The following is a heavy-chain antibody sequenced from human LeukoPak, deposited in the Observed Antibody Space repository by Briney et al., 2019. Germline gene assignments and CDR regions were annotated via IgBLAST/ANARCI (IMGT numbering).Heavy chain of an antibody. D-gene: IGHD6-13*01. CDR1: GFTFDDYA. V-gene: IGHV3-9*01. CDR2: ITWKSGSK. CDR3: AKDASYSSPGTYFDY. Sequence: GRSLRLSCAASGFTFDDYAMHWVRQAPGKGLEWVAGITWKSGSKGYADSVKGRFTISRDNSKNTLYLQMNSLRAEDTAVYYCAKDASYSSPGTYFDYWGQGTLVTVSS. J-gene: IGHJ4*02.